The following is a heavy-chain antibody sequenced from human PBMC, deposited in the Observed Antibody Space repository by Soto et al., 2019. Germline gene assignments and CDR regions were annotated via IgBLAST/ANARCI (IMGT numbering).Heavy chain of an antibody. J-gene: IGHJ3*02. D-gene: IGHD3-10*01. V-gene: IGHV1-69*10. CDR1: GGTFRSYG. Sequence: SVKVSCKASGGTFRSYGISWVRQAPGQGLERMGGIIPILGIANYAQKFQGRVTITADKSTSTAYMELSSLRSEDTAVYYCARDRASAFEIWGQGTMVSVSS. CDR3: ARDRASAFEI. CDR2: IIPILGIA.